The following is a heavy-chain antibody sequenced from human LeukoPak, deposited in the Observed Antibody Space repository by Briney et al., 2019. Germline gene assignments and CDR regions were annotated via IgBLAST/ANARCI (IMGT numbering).Heavy chain of an antibody. D-gene: IGHD5-18*01. J-gene: IGHJ4*02. Sequence: GGSLRLSCAASGFTFSNYGMHWVRQAPGKGLEWVAFIRYDGSNKYYADSVKGRFTISRDNSKNTLYLQMNSLRAEDTAVYYCAKDHSPPFGFWGQGTLVTVSS. CDR2: IRYDGSNK. CDR3: AKDHSPPFGF. V-gene: IGHV3-30*02. CDR1: GFTFSNYG.